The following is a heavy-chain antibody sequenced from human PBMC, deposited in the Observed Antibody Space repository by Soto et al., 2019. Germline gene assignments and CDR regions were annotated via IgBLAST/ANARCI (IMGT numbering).Heavy chain of an antibody. J-gene: IGHJ6*02. Sequence: SQTLSRTYAISWDSVSSNSVAWNWIRQSPSRGLEWLGRAYYRSKWYNDYATTVKSRITINPDTSKNQFSLQLNSVTPEDTAVYFCARTRVYDSYNYYGMAVWGQGTTVTVSS. D-gene: IGHD3-16*01. CDR2: AYYRSKWYN. CDR3: ARTRVYDSYNYYGMAV. V-gene: IGHV6-1*01. CDR1: WDSVSSNSVA.